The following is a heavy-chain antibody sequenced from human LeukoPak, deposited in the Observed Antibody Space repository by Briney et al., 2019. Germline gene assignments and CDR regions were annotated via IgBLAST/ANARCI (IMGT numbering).Heavy chain of an antibody. Sequence: PGRSLRLSCAASGFTFSSYSMNWVRQAPGKGLEWVSSISSSSSYIYYADSVKGRFTISRDNAKNSLYLQMNSLRAEDTAVYYCARGGHYYGSGSYGDYWGQGTLVTVSS. V-gene: IGHV3-21*01. J-gene: IGHJ4*02. D-gene: IGHD3-10*01. CDR1: GFTFSSYS. CDR3: ARGGHYYGSGSYGDY. CDR2: ISSSSSYI.